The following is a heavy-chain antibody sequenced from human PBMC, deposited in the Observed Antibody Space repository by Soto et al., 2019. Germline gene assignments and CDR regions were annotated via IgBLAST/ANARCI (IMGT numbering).Heavy chain of an antibody. D-gene: IGHD1-26*01. J-gene: IGHJ5*02. CDR1: GFTFSSFG. CDR3: ANPLGATKAREP. CDR2: ISYDGSNK. Sequence: QVQLVESGGGVVQPGRSLRLSCAASGFTFSSFGMHWVRQAPGKGLEWVAVISYDGSNKDYADSVKGRFTISRDNSKTTRYLQMNSLRAEDTAGYYCANPLGATKAREPWGQGALVTVSS. V-gene: IGHV3-30*18.